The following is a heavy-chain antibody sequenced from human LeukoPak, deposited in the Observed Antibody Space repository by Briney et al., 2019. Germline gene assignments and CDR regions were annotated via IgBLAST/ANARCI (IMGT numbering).Heavy chain of an antibody. D-gene: IGHD3-9*01. Sequence: SETLSLTCTVSGGSISSYYWSWIRQPPGKGLEWIGYFYYSGSTNYNPSLKSRVTVSVDTSKNQYPLKLSSVTAADTAVYYCARGDILTGPKYFDYWGQGTLVTVSS. CDR3: ARGDILTGPKYFDY. CDR1: GGSISSYY. V-gene: IGHV4-59*01. CDR2: FYYSGST. J-gene: IGHJ4*02.